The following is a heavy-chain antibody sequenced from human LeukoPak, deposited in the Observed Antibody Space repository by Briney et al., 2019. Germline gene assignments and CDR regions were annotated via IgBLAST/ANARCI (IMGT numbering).Heavy chain of an antibody. V-gene: IGHV3-21*05. CDR1: GFTFSSYA. CDR3: ARAPHYSNYGPYYYGMDV. D-gene: IGHD4-11*01. Sequence: GGSLRLSCAASGFTFSSYAMSWVRQAPGKGLEWVSYISSSSSYTNYADSVKGRFTISRDNAKNSLYLQMNSLRAEDTAVYYCARAPHYSNYGPYYYGMDVWGQGTTVTVSS. CDR2: ISSSSSYT. J-gene: IGHJ6*02.